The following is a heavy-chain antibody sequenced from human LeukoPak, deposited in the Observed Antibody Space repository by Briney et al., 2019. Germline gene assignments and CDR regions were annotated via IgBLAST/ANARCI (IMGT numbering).Heavy chain of an antibody. V-gene: IGHV3-30-3*01. J-gene: IGHJ4*02. Sequence: WGSLRLSCAASGFTFSSYAMHWVRQAPGKGLEWVAVISYDGSNKYYADSVKGRFTISRDNSKNTLYLQMNSLRAEDTAVYYCARGFSAYDSMGRFWGQGTLVTVSS. D-gene: IGHD5-12*01. CDR3: ARGFSAYDSMGRF. CDR2: ISYDGSNK. CDR1: GFTFSSYA.